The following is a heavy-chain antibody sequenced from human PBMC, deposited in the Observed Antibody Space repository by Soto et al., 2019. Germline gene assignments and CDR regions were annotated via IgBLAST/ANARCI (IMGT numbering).Heavy chain of an antibody. CDR1: GGSISPYF. CDR3: ATVPGTTSITGY. J-gene: IGHJ4*02. CDR2: IFYSGRT. Sequence: SETLSLTCTVSGGSISPYFWSWVRQPPGKRLKWIEHIFYSGRTNYNPSLPSRATPSVHKSKNQLSLKLTPVTAADPAVYYCATVPGTTSITGYWGQGPRVTAS. D-gene: IGHD1-1*01. V-gene: IGHV4-59*08.